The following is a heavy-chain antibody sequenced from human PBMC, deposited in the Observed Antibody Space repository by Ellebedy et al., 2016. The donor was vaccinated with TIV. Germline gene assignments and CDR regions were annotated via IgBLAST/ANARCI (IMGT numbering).Heavy chain of an antibody. CDR2: IRSTSSDK. Sequence: GESLKISCVASGFTFSNYNMNWVRQPPGKGLEWVSSIRSTSSDKYYAESVKGRFTISRDNAQNSLFLQMNSLRAEDTAVYYCARGWNTPDSWGQGTLVIVSS. CDR3: ARGWNTPDS. D-gene: IGHD2-15*01. J-gene: IGHJ4*02. CDR1: GFTFSNYN. V-gene: IGHV3-21*01.